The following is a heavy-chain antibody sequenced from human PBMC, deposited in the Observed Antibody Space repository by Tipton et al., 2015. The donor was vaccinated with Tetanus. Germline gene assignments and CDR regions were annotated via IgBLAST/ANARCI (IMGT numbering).Heavy chain of an antibody. CDR1: GFTFSNAW. V-gene: IGHV3-73*01. D-gene: IGHD3-22*01. CDR3: TRQNYDSSRHYYGHGMDV. Sequence: QLVQSGGGLVKPGGSLRLSCAASGFTFSNAWMSWVRQAPGKGLEWVGRIKSKANSYATAYAASVKGRFTISRDDSKNTAYLQMNRLKTEDTAVYYWTRQNYDSSRHYYGHGMDVWGQGTTVTVSS. J-gene: IGHJ6*02. CDR2: IKSKANSYAT.